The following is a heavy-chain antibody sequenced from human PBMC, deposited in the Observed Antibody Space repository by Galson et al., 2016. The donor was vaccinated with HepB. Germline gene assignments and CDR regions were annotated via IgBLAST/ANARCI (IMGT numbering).Heavy chain of an antibody. J-gene: IGHJ6*02. D-gene: IGHD2-2*01. CDR3: AKARLGYCSSTACNEGMDV. CDR2: ISGSSVST. Sequence: SLRLSCAASGFTFSNYVINWVRQAPGKGLEWVSAISGSSVSTYYADSVKGRFTISRDNSKNTVFLQMNSLGAEDTAVYYCAKARLGYCSSTACNEGMDVWGQGTTVTVSS. CDR1: GFTFSNYV. V-gene: IGHV3-23*01.